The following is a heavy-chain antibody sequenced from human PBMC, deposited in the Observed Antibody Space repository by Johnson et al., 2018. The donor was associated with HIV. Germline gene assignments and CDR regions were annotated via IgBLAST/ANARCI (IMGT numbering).Heavy chain of an antibody. CDR2: IRYDGSNK. V-gene: IGHV3-30*02. CDR3: AKGLGWELLTHDAFDI. J-gene: IGHJ3*02. Sequence: QVQLVESGGGVVQPGGSLRLSCAASGFTFSSYGMHWVRQAPGKGLEWVAFIRYDGSNKYYADSVKGRFNISRDNAKNSLYLQMNSLRAEDTALYYCAKGLGWELLTHDAFDIWGQGTMVTVSS. CDR1: GFTFSSYG. D-gene: IGHD1-26*01.